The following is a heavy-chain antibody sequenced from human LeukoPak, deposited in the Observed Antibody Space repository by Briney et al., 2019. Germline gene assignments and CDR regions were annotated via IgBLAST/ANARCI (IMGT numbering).Heavy chain of an antibody. D-gene: IGHD6-13*01. V-gene: IGHV3-53*01. J-gene: IGHJ4*02. CDR2: IYSGGTT. CDR3: ARDPPGIAASVSGG. CDR1: GFTFSNNY. Sequence: PGGSLRLSCTASGFTFSNNYMNWVRKAPGKELEWVVLIYSGGTTNYADSVKGRFTISRDNSKNTLYLQMTNVRAEDTAVYYCARDPPGIAASVSGGWGQGTLVTVSS.